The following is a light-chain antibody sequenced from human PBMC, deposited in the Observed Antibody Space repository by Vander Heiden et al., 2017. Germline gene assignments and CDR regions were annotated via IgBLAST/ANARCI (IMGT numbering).Light chain of an antibody. Sequence: DIQMTQSPSTLSASVGDRVTITCRASQSISNWLAWYQQKPGKAPKILIYKASSLESGVPSRFSGSGSGTEFTLTISSLQPDDFATYYCQQYNSWTFGQGTKVEI. CDR3: QQYNSWT. CDR2: KAS. J-gene: IGKJ1*01. V-gene: IGKV1-5*03. CDR1: QSISNW.